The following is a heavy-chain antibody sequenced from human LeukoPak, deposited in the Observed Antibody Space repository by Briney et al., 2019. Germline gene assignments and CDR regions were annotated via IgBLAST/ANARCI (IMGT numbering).Heavy chain of an antibody. D-gene: IGHD5-18*01. CDR1: GITFSSYG. CDR3: ARPSSAMVKQIYYFDY. J-gene: IGHJ4*02. CDR2: LWYDGSNK. V-gene: IGHV3-33*01. Sequence: GGSLRLSCAASGITFSSYGMHWVRQAPGKGLEWVAVLWYDGSNKYYADSVKGRFTISRDNSKNTLYLQMNSLRAEDTAVYYCARPSSAMVKQIYYFDYWGQGTLVTVSS.